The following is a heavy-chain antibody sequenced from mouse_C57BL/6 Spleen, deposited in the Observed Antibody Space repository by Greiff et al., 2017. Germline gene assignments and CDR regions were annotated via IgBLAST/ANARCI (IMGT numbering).Heavy chain of an antibody. CDR1: GYTFTDHT. CDR2: IYPRDGST. CDR3: ARSGYYYGSSYEAMDY. D-gene: IGHD1-1*01. V-gene: IGHV1-78*01. J-gene: IGHJ4*01. Sequence: VKLMESDAELVKPGASVKISCKVSGYTFTDHTIHWMKQRPEQGLEWIGYIYPRDGSTKYNEKFKGKATLTADKSSSTAYMQLNSLTSEDSAVYFCARSGYYYGSSYEAMDYWGQGTSVTVSS.